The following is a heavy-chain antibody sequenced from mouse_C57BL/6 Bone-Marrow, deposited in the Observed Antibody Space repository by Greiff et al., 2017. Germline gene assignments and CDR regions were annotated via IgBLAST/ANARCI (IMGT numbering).Heavy chain of an antibody. D-gene: IGHD2-3*01. V-gene: IGHV5-16*01. J-gene: IGHJ4*01. CDR2: INYDGSST. CDR1: GFTFSDYY. CDR3: AVTHYAMDY. Sequence: DVMLVESEGGLVQPGSSMKLSCTASGFTFSDYYMAWVRQVPEKGLEWVANINYDGSSTYYLDSLKSRFIISRDNAKNILYLQMSSLKSEDTATYYCAVTHYAMDYWGQGTSVTVSS.